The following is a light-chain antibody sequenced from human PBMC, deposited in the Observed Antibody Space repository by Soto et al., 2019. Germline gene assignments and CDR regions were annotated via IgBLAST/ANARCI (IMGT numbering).Light chain of an antibody. CDR1: QSVSSSY. CDR3: QQYGSSPPYT. V-gene: IGKV3-20*01. Sequence: EVVFTQSPGTLSLSTGESATIACRASQSVSSSYLAWYQQKPGQAPGLLIFGASSRATGIPDRVSGSGSGTDFTLTIRSLEPEDFAVYYCQQYGSSPPYTFGQGTKLEI. CDR2: GAS. J-gene: IGKJ2*01.